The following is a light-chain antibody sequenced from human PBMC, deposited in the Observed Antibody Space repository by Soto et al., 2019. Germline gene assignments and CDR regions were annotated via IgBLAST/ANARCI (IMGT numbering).Light chain of an antibody. V-gene: IGKV3-20*01. CDR1: QSVSSN. Sequence: EIVLTQSPGTLSLSPGEGATLSCRASQSVSSNLAWYQQKPGQAPRLLIYGASSRATGIPDRFSGSGSGTDFTLTISRLEPEDFAVYYCQQYGSSPATFGPGTKVDI. CDR2: GAS. CDR3: QQYGSSPAT. J-gene: IGKJ3*01.